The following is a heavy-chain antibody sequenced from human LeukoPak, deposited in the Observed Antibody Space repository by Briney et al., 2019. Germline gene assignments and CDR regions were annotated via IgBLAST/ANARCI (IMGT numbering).Heavy chain of an antibody. CDR3: VKDADFWSGLDC. J-gene: IGHJ4*02. Sequence: GGSLRLPCVASGFMFEDYGMHWVRQVPGKGLEWVSGISWNSNTRVYAESVKGRFTISRDDAKHSLDLQMISLRAEDTALYYCVKDADFWSGLDCWGQGTLVTVSS. D-gene: IGHD3-3*01. V-gene: IGHV3-9*01. CDR2: ISWNSNTR. CDR1: GFMFEDYG.